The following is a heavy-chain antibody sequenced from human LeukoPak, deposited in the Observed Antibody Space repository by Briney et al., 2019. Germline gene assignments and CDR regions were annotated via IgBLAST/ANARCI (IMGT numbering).Heavy chain of an antibody. CDR2: IIPIFGTA. CDR3: AREEAVTVHDAFDI. D-gene: IGHD6-19*01. Sequence: GASVKVSCKASGGTFSSYAISWVRQAPGQGLEWMGGIIPIFGTANYAQKFQGRVTITADESTSTAYMEPSSLRSEDTAAYYCAREEAVTVHDAFDIWGQGTMVTVSS. J-gene: IGHJ3*02. V-gene: IGHV1-69*13. CDR1: GGTFSSYA.